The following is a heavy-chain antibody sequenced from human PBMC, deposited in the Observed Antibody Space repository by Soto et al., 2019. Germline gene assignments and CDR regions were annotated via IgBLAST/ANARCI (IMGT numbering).Heavy chain of an antibody. D-gene: IGHD6-13*01. Sequence: SETLSLTCTVSVDSIISYFWSWIRQPPGKGLEWIGYLHYSGSTNYNPSLKSRVTTSVDTSQNQFSLILSSVTAADTAVYYCARANQIAHKRNAFDIWGQGTMVTVSS. CDR3: ARANQIAHKRNAFDI. V-gene: IGHV4-59*01. J-gene: IGHJ3*02. CDR1: VDSIISYF. CDR2: LHYSGST.